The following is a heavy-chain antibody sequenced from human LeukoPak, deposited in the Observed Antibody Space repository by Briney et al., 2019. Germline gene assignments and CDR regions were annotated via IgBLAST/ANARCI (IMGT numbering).Heavy chain of an antibody. J-gene: IGHJ4*02. CDR3: AAWGGANTASWYFGPFDY. V-gene: IGHV3-23*01. CDR1: GFTFSNQA. CDR2: ISANGVST. Sequence: GGSLRLSCAASGFTFSNQAMNWVRQAPGKGLEWVSLISANGVSTYYADSVKGRFTISRDNSKTALALQMNRLRAEDTPVYHCAAWGGANTASWYFGPFDYWGQGSLVTVSS. D-gene: IGHD6-13*01.